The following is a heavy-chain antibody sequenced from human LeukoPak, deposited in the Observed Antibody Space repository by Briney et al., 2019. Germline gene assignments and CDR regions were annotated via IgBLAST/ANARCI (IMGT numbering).Heavy chain of an antibody. CDR3: ARGRSSSWTYYYYYYGMDV. Sequence: PSETLSLTCTVSGGSISSYYWSWIRQPPGKGLEWIGYIYYGGSTNYNPSLKSRVTISVDTSKNQFSLKLSSVTAADTAVYYCARGRSSSWTYYYYYYGMDVWGQGTTVTVSS. CDR1: GGSISSYY. J-gene: IGHJ6*02. V-gene: IGHV4-59*01. D-gene: IGHD6-13*01. CDR2: IYYGGST.